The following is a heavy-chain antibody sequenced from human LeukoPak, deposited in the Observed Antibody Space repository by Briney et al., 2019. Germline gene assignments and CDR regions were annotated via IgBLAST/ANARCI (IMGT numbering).Heavy chain of an antibody. V-gene: IGHV1-2*06. Sequence: ASVKVSCKASGYTFTGYYMHWVRQAPGQGLEWMGRINPSSGGTDYAQKFQGRVTMTRDTSISTAYMELSRLRSDGTAVYYCARLRTMARGVIITGAFDYWGQGTLVTVSS. CDR2: INPSSGGT. J-gene: IGHJ4*02. CDR1: GYTFTGYY. CDR3: ARLRTMARGVIITGAFDY. D-gene: IGHD3-10*01.